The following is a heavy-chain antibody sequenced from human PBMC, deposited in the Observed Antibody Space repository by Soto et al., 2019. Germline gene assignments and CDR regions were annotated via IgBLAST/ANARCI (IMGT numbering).Heavy chain of an antibody. Sequence: PSETLSLTCTVSGGSISSYYWSWIRQPPGKGLEWIGYIYYSGSTNYNHSLKSQVTISVDTSKNQFSLKLSSVTAADTAVYYCASHRITIFGVVTTFDYRGQGTLVTVSS. CDR2: IYYSGST. J-gene: IGHJ4*02. CDR3: ASHRITIFGVVTTFDY. CDR1: GGSISSYY. V-gene: IGHV4-59*01. D-gene: IGHD3-3*01.